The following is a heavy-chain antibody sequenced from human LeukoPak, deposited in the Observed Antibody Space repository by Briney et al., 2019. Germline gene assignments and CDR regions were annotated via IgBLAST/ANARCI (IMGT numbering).Heavy chain of an antibody. Sequence: SETLSLTCTVSGGSISSGGYYWSWIRQHPGKGLEWIGYIYYSGSTYYNPSLKSRVTISVDTSKNQFSLKLSSVTAADTAVYYCARGAGWLIDYWGQGILVTVSS. D-gene: IGHD3-16*01. CDR3: ARGAGWLIDY. CDR1: GGSISSGGYY. V-gene: IGHV4-31*03. CDR2: IYYSGST. J-gene: IGHJ4*02.